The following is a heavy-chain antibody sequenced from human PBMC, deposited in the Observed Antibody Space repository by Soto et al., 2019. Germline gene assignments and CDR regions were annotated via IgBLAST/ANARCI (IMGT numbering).Heavy chain of an antibody. Sequence: GGSLRLSCAASGFTFSDYYMSWIRQAPGKGLEWVSYISSSGSTIYYADSVKGRFTISRDNAKNSLYLQMNSLRAEDTAVYYCARVAPVADFWSGYYTRWFDPWGQGTLVTVS. CDR2: ISSSGSTI. D-gene: IGHD3-3*01. J-gene: IGHJ5*02. CDR1: GFTFSDYY. V-gene: IGHV3-11*01. CDR3: ARVAPVADFWSGYYTRWFDP.